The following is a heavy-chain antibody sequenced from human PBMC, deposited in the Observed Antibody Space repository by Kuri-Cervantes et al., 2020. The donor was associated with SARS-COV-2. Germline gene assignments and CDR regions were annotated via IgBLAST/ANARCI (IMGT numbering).Heavy chain of an antibody. D-gene: IGHD6-13*01. CDR2: INPNSGGT. J-gene: IGHJ6*03. Sequence: ASVKVSCKASGYTFTGYYMHWVRQAPGQGLEWMGWINPNSGGTNYAQKFQGRVTMTRDTSISTAYMELSRLRSDDTAVYYCARGHSSRAPGTPPYYRDVWGKGTTVTVSS. V-gene: IGHV1-2*02. CDR1: GYTFTGYY. CDR3: ARGHSSRAPGTPPYYRDV.